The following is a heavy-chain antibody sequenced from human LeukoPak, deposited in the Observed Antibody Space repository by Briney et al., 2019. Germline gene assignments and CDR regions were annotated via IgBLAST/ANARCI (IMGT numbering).Heavy chain of an antibody. D-gene: IGHD6-19*01. Sequence: SETLSLICTVSGGSISSSSYYWGWIRQPPGKGLEWIGSIYYTGSTNYNPSLKSRVTISLDTSKNQFSLKLTSVTAADTAVYYCASVRGYSSGWYASGFDPWGQGTLVTVSS. CDR1: GGSISSSSYY. CDR3: ASVRGYSSGWYASGFDP. J-gene: IGHJ5*02. V-gene: IGHV4-39*07. CDR2: IYYTGST.